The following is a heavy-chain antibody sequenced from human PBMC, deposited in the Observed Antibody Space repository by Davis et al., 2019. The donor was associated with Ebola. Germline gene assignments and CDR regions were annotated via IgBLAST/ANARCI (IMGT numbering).Heavy chain of an antibody. CDR1: GFTVSSNY. CDR2: IYSGGST. CDR3: ARAPGRWTTYGMDV. D-gene: IGHD1-1*01. V-gene: IGHV3-53*01. Sequence: GESLKISCAASGFTVSSNYMSWVRQAPGKGLEWVSVIYSGGSTYYADSVKGRFTISRDNSKNTLYLQMNSLRAEDTAVYYCARAPGRWTTYGMDVWGKGTTVTVSS. J-gene: IGHJ6*04.